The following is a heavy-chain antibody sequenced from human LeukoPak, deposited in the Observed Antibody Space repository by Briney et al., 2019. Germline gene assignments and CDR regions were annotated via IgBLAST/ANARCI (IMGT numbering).Heavy chain of an antibody. J-gene: IGHJ3*02. Sequence: GGSLRPSCAASGFTFKNYAMNWVRQAPGKGLGWVSGISGSGGTTYYAESVKGRFTLSRDNSNNTLYVRMNSLRAEGTAVYYCAKEASYSSGIDAFDIWGRGTMVTVSS. V-gene: IGHV3-23*01. CDR3: AKEASYSSGIDAFDI. CDR1: GFTFKNYA. CDR2: ISGSGGTT. D-gene: IGHD6-19*01.